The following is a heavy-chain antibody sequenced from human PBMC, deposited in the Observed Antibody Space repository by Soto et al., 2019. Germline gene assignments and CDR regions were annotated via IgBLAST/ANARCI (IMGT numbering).Heavy chain of an antibody. J-gene: IGHJ4*02. D-gene: IGHD4-17*01. CDR3: VRVAYGDLGG. Sequence: EVQLVESGGGLVQPGGSLRLSCAASGFTFSSYWMHWVRQAPGKGLVWVSRIKGDGGDTSYADSVKGRFTISRDNAKNTLYLQMSSLRAEDTAVYYCVRVAYGDLGGWGQGTLVTVSS. V-gene: IGHV3-74*01. CDR1: GFTFSSYW. CDR2: IKGDGGDT.